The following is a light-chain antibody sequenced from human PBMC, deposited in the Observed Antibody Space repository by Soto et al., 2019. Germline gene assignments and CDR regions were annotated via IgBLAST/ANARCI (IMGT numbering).Light chain of an antibody. V-gene: IGKV3-20*01. CDR3: QQYGSSPGT. J-gene: IGKJ1*01. CDR2: GAS. Sequence: EIVLTQSPGTLSLSPGERATLSCRASQSVSSSYLAWCQQKPGQAPRLLIYGASSRATGIPDRFSGSGSGTDFTLTISRLEPEDFGVYYCQQYGSSPGTFGQGTKVDIK. CDR1: QSVSSSY.